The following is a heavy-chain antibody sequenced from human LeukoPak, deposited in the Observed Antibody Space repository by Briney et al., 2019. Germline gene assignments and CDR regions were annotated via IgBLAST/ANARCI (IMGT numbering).Heavy chain of an antibody. CDR3: AKYIASSWYEVFRYYYMDV. D-gene: IGHD6-13*01. J-gene: IGHJ6*03. CDR1: GFTVSSNY. CDR2: IYSGGST. Sequence: AGGSLRLSCAASGFTVSSNYMSWVRQAPGKGLEWVSVIYSGGSTYYADSVKGRFTISRDNSKNTLYLQMNSLRAEDTAVYYCAKYIASSWYEVFRYYYMDVWGKGTTVTVSS. V-gene: IGHV3-66*01.